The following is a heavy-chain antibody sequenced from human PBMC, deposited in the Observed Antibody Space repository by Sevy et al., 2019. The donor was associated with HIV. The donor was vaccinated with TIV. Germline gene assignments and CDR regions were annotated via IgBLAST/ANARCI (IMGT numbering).Heavy chain of an antibody. V-gene: IGHV3-48*02. CDR3: ARGSSSTDDFDY. Sequence: GGCLRLSCAASGFTFSSYTMIWVRQAPGKGLEWISYISSSRTTIYYADSVKGRFTISRDNAKNSLYLQMNSLRDEDTAVYYCARGSSSTDDFDYWGQGALVTVSS. CDR1: GFTFSSYT. CDR2: ISSSRTTI. D-gene: IGHD6-13*01. J-gene: IGHJ4*02.